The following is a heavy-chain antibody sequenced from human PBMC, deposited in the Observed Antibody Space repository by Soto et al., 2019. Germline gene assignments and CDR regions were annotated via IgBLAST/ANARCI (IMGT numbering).Heavy chain of an antibody. V-gene: IGHV1-69*13. CDR1: GGTFSSYA. J-gene: IGHJ4*02. D-gene: IGHD3-22*01. CDR2: IIPIFGTA. Sequence: SVKVSCKASGGTFSSYAISWVRQAPGQGLEWMGGIIPIFGTANYAQKFQGRVTITADESTSTAYMELSSLRSEDTAVYYCARDLNPREDYDSSGPFDYWGQGTLVTVSS. CDR3: ARDLNPREDYDSSGPFDY.